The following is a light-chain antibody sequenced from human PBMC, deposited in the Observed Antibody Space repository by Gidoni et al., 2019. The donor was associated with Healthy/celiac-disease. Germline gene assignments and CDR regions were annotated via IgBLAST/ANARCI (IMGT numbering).Light chain of an antibody. CDR1: QGVSLH. Sequence: EIVMPQPPATLSVSPGERAPLSRRARQGVSLHVAWYQQKPGQAPRLLIDCASTRATGIPARFSGSGSGTEFTLTISSLQSEDFAVYYCQQYNNWPPLTFGGGTKVEIK. CDR2: CAS. V-gene: IGKV3-15*01. CDR3: QQYNNWPPLT. J-gene: IGKJ4*01.